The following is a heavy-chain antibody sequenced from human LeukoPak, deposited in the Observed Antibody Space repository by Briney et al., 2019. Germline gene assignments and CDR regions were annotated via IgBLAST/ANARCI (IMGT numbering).Heavy chain of an antibody. CDR3: ARVFAYGDYEAEYYYYMDV. CDR1: TFNFSDYG. J-gene: IGHJ6*03. D-gene: IGHD4-17*01. Sequence: PGRSPRLSCGDATFNFSDYGMHCVRQAPGKGLGWVANIKQDRREKYYVDSVKGRFTISRDNGKNSQYLQMTGLRVYDPAGYYCARVFAYGDYEAEYYYYMDVWGKGTTVTVSS. CDR2: IKQDRREK. V-gene: IGHV3-7*01.